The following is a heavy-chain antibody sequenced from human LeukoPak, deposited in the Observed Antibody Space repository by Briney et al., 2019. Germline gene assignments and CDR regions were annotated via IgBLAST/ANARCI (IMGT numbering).Heavy chain of an antibody. CDR3: ARDSRRLGWFDP. CDR2: IYTSGST. J-gene: IGHJ5*02. CDR1: GGSISSGSYY. V-gene: IGHV4-61*02. Sequence: PSETLSLTCTVSGGSISSGSYYWRWIRQPAGKGLEWIGRIYTSGSTNYNPSLKSRVTISVDTSKNQFSLKLSSVTAADTAVYYCARDSRRLGWFDPWGQGTLVTVSS. D-gene: IGHD3-9*01.